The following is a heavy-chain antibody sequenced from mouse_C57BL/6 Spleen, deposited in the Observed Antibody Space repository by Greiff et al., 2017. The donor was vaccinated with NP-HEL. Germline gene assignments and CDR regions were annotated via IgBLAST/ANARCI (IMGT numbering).Heavy chain of an antibody. CDR1: GYSFTDYN. CDR3: AKSYGSLWFAY. D-gene: IGHD1-1*01. Sequence: EVQLQESGPELVQPGASVKLSCKASGYSFTDYNMNWVKQSNGQSLEWIGVINPNYGTTSYNHKFKGKATLTVDQSSSTAYMQLNTLTSEDSAVYYCAKSYGSLWFAYWGQGTLVTVSA. J-gene: IGHJ3*01. V-gene: IGHV1-39*01. CDR2: INPNYGTT.